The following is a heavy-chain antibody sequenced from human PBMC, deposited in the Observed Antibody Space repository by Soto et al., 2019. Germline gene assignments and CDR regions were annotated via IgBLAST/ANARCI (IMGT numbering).Heavy chain of an antibody. J-gene: IGHJ6*03. Sequence: QVQLVQSGAEVKKPGASVKVSCKASGYAFTSYAMHWVRQAPGQRLEWMGWINAGNGNTKYSQKFQGRVTITRYTSASTAYMELSSLRSEDTAVYYCAKGGGDYNYYYYYMDVWGKGTTVTVSS. CDR2: INAGNGNT. CDR1: GYAFTSYA. CDR3: AKGGGDYNYYYYYMDV. D-gene: IGHD4-17*01. V-gene: IGHV1-3*01.